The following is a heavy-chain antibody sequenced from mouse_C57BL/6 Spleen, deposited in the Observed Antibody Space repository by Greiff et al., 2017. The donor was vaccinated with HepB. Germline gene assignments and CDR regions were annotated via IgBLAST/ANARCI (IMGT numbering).Heavy chain of an antibody. Sequence: QVQLQQPGAELVMPGASVKLSCKASGYTFTSYWMHWVKQRPGQGLEWIGEIDPSDSYTNYNQKFKGKSTLTVDKSSSTAYMQLSSRTYEDSAVYYCARRGLGAYYYGRGGYFDVWGTGTTVTVSS. J-gene: IGHJ1*03. CDR1: GYTFTSYW. D-gene: IGHD1-1*01. CDR2: IDPSDSYT. CDR3: ARRGLGAYYYGRGGYFDV. V-gene: IGHV1-69*01.